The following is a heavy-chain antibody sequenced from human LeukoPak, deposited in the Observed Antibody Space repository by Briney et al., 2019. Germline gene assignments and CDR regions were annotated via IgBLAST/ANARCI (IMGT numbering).Heavy chain of an antibody. D-gene: IGHD4/OR15-4a*01. V-gene: IGHV3-23*01. J-gene: IGHJ4*02. CDR3: AKERGATYGTYYFDY. CDR1: GFTFSSYA. Sequence: PGGSLRLSCAASGFTFSSYAMNWVRQAPGKGLEWVSISGSGGDTYYADSVKGRFTISRDNSKNTLYLQMNSLRAEDTAVYYCAKERGATYGTYYFDYWGQGTLVTVSS. CDR2: ISGSGGDT.